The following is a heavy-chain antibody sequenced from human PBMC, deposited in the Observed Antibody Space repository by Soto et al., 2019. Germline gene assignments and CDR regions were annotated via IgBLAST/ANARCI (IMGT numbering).Heavy chain of an antibody. D-gene: IGHD3-22*01. CDR2: IIPIFGTA. V-gene: IGHV1-69*01. CDR1: GGTFSSYA. J-gene: IGHJ6*02. CDR3: ARTITDYDSSGYYTYYGMDV. Sequence: QVQLVQSGAEVKKPGSSVKVSCKASGGTFSSYAISWVRQAPGQGLAWMGGIIPIFGTANYAQKFQGRVTITADESTSTAYMELSSLRSEETAVYYCARTITDYDSSGYYTYYGMDVWGQGTTVTVSS.